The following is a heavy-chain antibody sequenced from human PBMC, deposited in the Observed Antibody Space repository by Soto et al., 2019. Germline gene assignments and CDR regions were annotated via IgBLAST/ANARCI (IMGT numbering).Heavy chain of an antibody. D-gene: IGHD2-2*01. CDR1: GYTFTSYG. J-gene: IGHJ4*02. CDR2: ISAYNGNT. Sequence: QVQLVQSGAEVKKPGASVKVSCKASGYTFTSYGISWVRQAPGQGLEWMGWISAYNGNTNYAQKLQGRVTMTTDTSTSTAYMELRSLRSDDTAVYYCARTNYCISTSCYAVVEDYWGQGTLVTVSS. V-gene: IGHV1-18*01. CDR3: ARTNYCISTSCYAVVEDY.